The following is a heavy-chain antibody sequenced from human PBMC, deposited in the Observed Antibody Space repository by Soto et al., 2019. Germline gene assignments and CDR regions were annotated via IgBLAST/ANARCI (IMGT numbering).Heavy chain of an antibody. CDR1: GFTFSTYP. CDR3: AKIRNSYDGSGYYSVPLDV. V-gene: IGHV3-23*01. D-gene: IGHD3-22*01. J-gene: IGHJ6*02. CDR2: IRGSGGST. Sequence: ELQLLESGGGLVQPGGSLRLSCAASGFTFSTYPMSWVRQAPGKGLEWVSHIRGSGGSTYSADSLKGRFTISRDNSKNTLYLQMNSLMAEDTAVYYCAKIRNSYDGSGYYSVPLDVWGQGTTVTVSS.